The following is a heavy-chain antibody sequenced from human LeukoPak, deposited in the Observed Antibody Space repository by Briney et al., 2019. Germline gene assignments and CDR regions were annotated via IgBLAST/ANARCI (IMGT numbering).Heavy chain of an antibody. CDR3: AKNLCSGGSCYFDY. CDR1: GFTFSSYW. Sequence: GGSLRLSCAASGFTFSSYWMNWVRQAPGKGLEWVANIKKDGSEKYYVDSVKGRFTISRDNAKTSLYLQMNSLRAEDTAVYYCAKNLCSGGSCYFDYWGQGTLVTVSS. J-gene: IGHJ4*02. D-gene: IGHD2-15*01. V-gene: IGHV3-7*01. CDR2: IKKDGSEK.